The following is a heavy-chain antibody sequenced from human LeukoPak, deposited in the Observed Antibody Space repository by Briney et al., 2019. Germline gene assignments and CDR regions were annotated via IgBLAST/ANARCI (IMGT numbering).Heavy chain of an antibody. CDR3: ARDQLGGDPDDYYYYYMDV. CDR2: IRSKTYGGAI. J-gene: IGHJ6*03. CDR1: GFFFGAYA. V-gene: IGHV3-49*03. D-gene: IGHD4-17*01. Sequence: GGSLRLSCTTSGFFFGAYAMSWFRQAPGKGLEWVGFIRSKTYGGAIEYAASVKGRFTTSRDDSKGIAYLQMNSLKTEDTAVYYCARDQLGGDPDDYYYYYMDVWGKGTTVTVSS.